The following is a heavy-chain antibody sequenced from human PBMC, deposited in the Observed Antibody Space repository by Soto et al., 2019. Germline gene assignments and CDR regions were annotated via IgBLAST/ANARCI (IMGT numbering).Heavy chain of an antibody. V-gene: IGHV4-61*01. D-gene: IGHD3-22*01. J-gene: IGHJ5*02. CDR2: IYYSGST. Sequence: SETLSLTCTVSGGSVSSGSYYWSWIRQPPGKGLEWIGYIYYSGSTNYNPSLKSRVTISVDTSKNQFSLKLSSVTAADTAVYYCARGAYYYDSSGYSVEFDPWGQGTLVTVSS. CDR1: GGSVSSGSYY. CDR3: ARGAYYYDSSGYSVEFDP.